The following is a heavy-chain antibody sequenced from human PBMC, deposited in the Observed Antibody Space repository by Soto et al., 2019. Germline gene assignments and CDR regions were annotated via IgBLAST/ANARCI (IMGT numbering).Heavy chain of an antibody. CDR3: AREAFHYYATTGIYSDY. J-gene: IGHJ4*02. CDR2: MYHRGIA. CDR1: NFSISNGYY. D-gene: IGHD3-10*01. V-gene: IGHV4-38-2*02. Sequence: KPSETLSLTCAVSNFSISNGYYWSWIRQPPGRGLEWLGSMYHRGIAYYNPSLAGRVSISIDTSKNQFSLSLTSVTAADTAVYFGAREAFHYYATTGIYSDYWGRGSMVTVST.